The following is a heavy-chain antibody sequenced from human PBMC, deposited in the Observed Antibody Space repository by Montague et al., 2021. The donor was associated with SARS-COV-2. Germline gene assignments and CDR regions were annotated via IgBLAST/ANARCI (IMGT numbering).Heavy chain of an antibody. CDR3: IRGLASVDS. Sequence: SETLSLTCSVSGEPISGFFWNWIRQPAGKGLGWIGRVYASGITNYNPSLKSRVTISLDTSKNQFSMRLSSVTAADTALYYCIRGLASVDSWGQGTLVTVSS. V-gene: IGHV4-4*07. J-gene: IGHJ5*01. CDR1: GEPISGFF. CDR2: VYASGIT.